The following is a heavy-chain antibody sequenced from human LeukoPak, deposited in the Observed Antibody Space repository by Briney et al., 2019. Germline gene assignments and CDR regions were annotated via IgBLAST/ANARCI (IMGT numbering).Heavy chain of an antibody. CDR1: GYSFTDYY. J-gene: IGHJ4*02. CDR3: ARGANFDY. CDR2: INPNSGGT. V-gene: IGHV1-2*02. Sequence: ASVKVSCKTSGYSFTDYYMHWVRQAPGQGLEWMGWINPNSGGTNFAQRFQDRVTMTRDMSISTAYMELSRLRSDDTAVYYCARGANFDYWGQGTLVTVSS.